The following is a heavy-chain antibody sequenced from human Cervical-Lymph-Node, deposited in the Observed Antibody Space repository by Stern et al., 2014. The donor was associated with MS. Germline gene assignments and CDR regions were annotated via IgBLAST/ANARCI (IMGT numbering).Heavy chain of an antibody. CDR3: ARYRGTFYFDN. CDR2: IILIFGTV. Sequence: EQLEESGAEVKRPGSSVRVSCKASGGTFSTYSISWVRQAPGQGLEWMGGIILIFGTVNYAQKFQGRLTMSADKSTSTVYLDLNSLRSEDTAMYYCARYRGTFYFDNWGQGTLVTVSS. CDR1: GGTFSTYS. D-gene: IGHD1-1*01. J-gene: IGHJ4*02. V-gene: IGHV1-69*06.